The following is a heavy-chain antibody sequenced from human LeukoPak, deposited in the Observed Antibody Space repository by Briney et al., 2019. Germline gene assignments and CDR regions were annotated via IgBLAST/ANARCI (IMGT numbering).Heavy chain of an antibody. Sequence: SETLSLTCAVYGGSFSGYYWSWIRQPPGKGLEWIGEINHSGSTNYNPSLKSRVTMSVDTSKNQFSLKLSSVTAADTAVYYCARSSWHFGGYCSGGSCYKAFDIWGQGTMVTVSS. CDR3: ARSSWHFGGYCSGGSCYKAFDI. D-gene: IGHD2-15*01. V-gene: IGHV4-34*01. J-gene: IGHJ3*02. CDR2: INHSGST. CDR1: GGSFSGYY.